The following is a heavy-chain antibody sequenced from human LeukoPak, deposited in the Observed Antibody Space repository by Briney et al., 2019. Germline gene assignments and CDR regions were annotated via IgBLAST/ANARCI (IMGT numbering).Heavy chain of an antibody. D-gene: IGHD1-1*01. CDR1: GFTFRDYW. Sequence: GGSLRLSCAASGFTFRDYWLSWVLQAPGKGLEWVANIKHDGSEKYYVASVKGRFTISKDIPKNSLYLQMNSLKTEDTAVYYCTTVGRRRALYWGQGTLVTVSS. CDR3: TTVGRRRALY. J-gene: IGHJ4*02. CDR2: IKHDGSEK. V-gene: IGHV3-7*03.